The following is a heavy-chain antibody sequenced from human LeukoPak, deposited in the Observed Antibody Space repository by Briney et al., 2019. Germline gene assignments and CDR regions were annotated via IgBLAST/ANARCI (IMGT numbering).Heavy chain of an antibody. CDR2: ISGSGGST. CDR3: ARDNYDFWSGSPPSGMDV. Sequence: GGSLRLSCAASGFTFSSYAMSWVRQAPGKGLEWVSAISGSGGSTYYADSVKGRFTISRDNAKNSLYLQMNSLRAEDTAVYYCARDNYDFWSGSPPSGMDVWGQGTTVTVSS. J-gene: IGHJ6*02. CDR1: GFTFSSYA. D-gene: IGHD3-3*01. V-gene: IGHV3-23*01.